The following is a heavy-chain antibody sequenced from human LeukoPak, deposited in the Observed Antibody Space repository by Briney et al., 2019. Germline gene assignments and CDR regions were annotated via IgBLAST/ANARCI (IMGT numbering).Heavy chain of an antibody. CDR1: GYTFTDYY. Sequence: ASVKVSCKASGYTFTDYYIHWVRQAPGQGLEWMGWINPNTGGTNYAQNFQGRVTMTRDTSISTAYMELSRLRSDDTAVYYCAREEFYSGSYYYYYYMDVWGKGTTVTISS. J-gene: IGHJ6*03. CDR3: AREEFYSGSYYYYYYMDV. CDR2: INPNTGGT. V-gene: IGHV1-2*02. D-gene: IGHD1-26*01.